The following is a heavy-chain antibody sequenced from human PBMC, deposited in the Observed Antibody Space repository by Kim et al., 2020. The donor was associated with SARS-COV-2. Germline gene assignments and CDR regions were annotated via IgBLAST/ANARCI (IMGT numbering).Heavy chain of an antibody. D-gene: IGHD6-13*01. CDR3: ARLKPIIAAADPRTNWFDP. Sequence: ASVKVSCKASGYTFTSYAMNWVRQAPGQGLEWMGWINTNTGNPTYAQGFTGRFVFSLDTSVSTAYLQISSLKAEDTAVYYCARLKPIIAAADPRTNWFDPWGQGTLVTVSS. CDR1: GYTFTSYA. V-gene: IGHV7-4-1*02. CDR2: INTNTGNP. J-gene: IGHJ5*02.